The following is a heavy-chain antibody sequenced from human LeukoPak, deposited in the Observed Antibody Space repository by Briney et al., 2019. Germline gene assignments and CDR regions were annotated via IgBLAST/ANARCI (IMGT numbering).Heavy chain of an antibody. Sequence: ASVKVSCKASGYNFLPYGVSWVRQAPGQGLEWMGWISPYNGSADYAENFQGRVTMTIDTSATTAYMELRSLRSVDTAVYYCARGSGIYASALPPGHWGQGTLVIVSS. J-gene: IGHJ4*02. CDR2: ISPYNGSA. D-gene: IGHD3-3*02. CDR1: GYNFLPYG. V-gene: IGHV1-18*01. CDR3: ARGSGIYASALPPGH.